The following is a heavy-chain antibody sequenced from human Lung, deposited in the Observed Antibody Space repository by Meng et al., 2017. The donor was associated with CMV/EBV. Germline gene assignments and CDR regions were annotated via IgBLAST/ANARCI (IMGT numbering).Heavy chain of an antibody. CDR1: GGSISSSSYY. V-gene: IGHV4-39*01. Sequence: GSLRLXCTVSGGSISSSSYYWGWIRQPPGKGLEWIGSIYYSGSTYYNPSLKSRVTISVDTSKNQFSLKLSSVTAADTAVYYCARPIYSSSSFDYWGQGTXVTVAS. CDR3: ARPIYSSSSFDY. J-gene: IGHJ4*02. D-gene: IGHD6-6*01. CDR2: IYYSGST.